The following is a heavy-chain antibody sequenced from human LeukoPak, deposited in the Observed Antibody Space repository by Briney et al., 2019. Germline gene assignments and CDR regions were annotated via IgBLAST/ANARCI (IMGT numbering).Heavy chain of an antibody. CDR1: GYTFTSYD. CDR3: ARGDAMVRGVTNY. CDR2: MNPNSGNT. D-gene: IGHD3-10*01. Sequence: ASVKVSCKASGYTFTSYDINWVRQATGQGLEWMGWMNPNSGNTGYAQKFQGRVTMTRNTSISTAYMKLSSLRSEDTAVYYCARGDAMVRGVTNYWGQGTLVTVSS. V-gene: IGHV1-8*01. J-gene: IGHJ4*02.